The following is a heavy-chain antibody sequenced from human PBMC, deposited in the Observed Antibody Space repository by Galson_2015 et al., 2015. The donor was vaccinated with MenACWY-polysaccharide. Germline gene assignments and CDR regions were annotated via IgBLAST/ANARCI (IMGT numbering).Heavy chain of an antibody. CDR1: GFTFSSYW. CDR3: AGGTRMDY. CDR2: INSNGSST. D-gene: IGHD2/OR15-2a*01. V-gene: IGHV3-74*01. Sequence: SLRLSCAASGFTFSSYWMRWVRQAPGKGLVWVSRINSNGSSTTYADSVKGRFTISRDNAKNTLYLQLNSLRAEDTAVYYCAGGTRMDYWGQGTLVTVSS. J-gene: IGHJ4*02.